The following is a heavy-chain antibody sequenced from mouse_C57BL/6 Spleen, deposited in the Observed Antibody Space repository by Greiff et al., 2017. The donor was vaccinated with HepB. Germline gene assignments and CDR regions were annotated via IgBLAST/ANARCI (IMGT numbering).Heavy chain of an antibody. Sequence: EVQLQQSGPELVKPGASVKISCKASGYTFTDYYMNWVKQSHGKSLEWIGDINPNNGGTSYNQKFKGKATLTVDKYSSTAYMELRSLTSEDSAVYYCARKGITTAYAMDYWGQGTSVTVSS. J-gene: IGHJ4*01. CDR2: INPNNGGT. CDR1: GYTFTDYY. V-gene: IGHV1-26*01. CDR3: ARKGITTAYAMDY. D-gene: IGHD1-2*01.